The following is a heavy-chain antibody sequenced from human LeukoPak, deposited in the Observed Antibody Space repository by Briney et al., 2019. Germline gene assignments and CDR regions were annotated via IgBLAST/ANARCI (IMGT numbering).Heavy chain of an antibody. CDR1: GFTFSNYW. CDR2: IKEYGSEK. Sequence: GGSLRLSCAASGFTFSNYWMNWVRQAPGKGLEWVANIKEYGSEKYYVDSVKGRFTASRDDAKNSLYLQMTSLRAEDTAVYYCARHLVEGYTRKWFDLWGQGTLVTVSS. CDR3: ARHLVEGYTRKWFDL. D-gene: IGHD5-12*01. V-gene: IGHV3-7*01. J-gene: IGHJ5*02.